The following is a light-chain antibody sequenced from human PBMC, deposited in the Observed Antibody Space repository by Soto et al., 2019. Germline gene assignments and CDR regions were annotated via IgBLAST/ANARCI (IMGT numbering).Light chain of an antibody. V-gene: IGLV2-8*01. CDR3: SSYAGSNIVV. CDR1: SSDVGGYNF. CDR2: EVS. Sequence: QSALTQPPSASGSPGQSVTISCTGTSSDVGGYNFVSWYQQHPGKAPKLMIYEVSQRPSGVPDRFSGSKSGNTASLTVSGLRAEDEADYYCSSYAGSNIVVFGGGTKLTFL. J-gene: IGLJ2*01.